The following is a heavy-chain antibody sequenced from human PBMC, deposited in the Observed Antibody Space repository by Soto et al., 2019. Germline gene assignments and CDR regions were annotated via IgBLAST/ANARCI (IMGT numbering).Heavy chain of an antibody. V-gene: IGHV1-69*13. J-gene: IGHJ4*02. CDR1: GGTFSSYA. D-gene: IGHD3-3*01. CDR3: ARGDPRLTIFVVVS. CDR2: IIPIFGTA. Sequence: SVKVSCKASGGTFSSYAISWVRQAPGQGLEWMGGIIPIFGTANYAQKFQGRVTITADESTSTAYMELSSLRSEDTAVYYCARGDPRLTIFVVVSWGQGTVVTVSS.